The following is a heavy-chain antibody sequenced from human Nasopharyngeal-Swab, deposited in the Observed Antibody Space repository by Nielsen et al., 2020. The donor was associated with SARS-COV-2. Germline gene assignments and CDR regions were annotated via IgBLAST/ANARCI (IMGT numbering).Heavy chain of an antibody. CDR1: GFTFSSYA. Sequence: GESLKISWAASGFTFSSYAMSWVRQAPGKGLEWVSVIYSGGSSTYYADSVKGRFTISRDNSKNTLYLQINSLRAEDTAVYYCAKVTTVTDPDDYWGQGTLVTVSS. CDR3: AKVTTVTDPDDY. J-gene: IGHJ4*02. V-gene: IGHV3-23*03. D-gene: IGHD4-17*01. CDR2: IYSGGSST.